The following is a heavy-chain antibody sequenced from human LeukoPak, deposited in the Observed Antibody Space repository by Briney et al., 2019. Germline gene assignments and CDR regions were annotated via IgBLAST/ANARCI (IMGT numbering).Heavy chain of an antibody. CDR1: GFTFSSYS. V-gene: IGHV3-21*01. J-gene: IGHJ6*02. CDR2: ISSSSSYI. CDR3: ARGGTAMVRDYYYYGMDV. Sequence: GGSLRLSCAASGFTFSSYSMNWVRQAPGKGLERVSSISSSSSYIYYADSVKGRFTISRDNAKNSLYLQMNSLRAEDTAVYCCARGGTAMVRDYYYYGMDVWGQGTTVTVSS. D-gene: IGHD5-18*01.